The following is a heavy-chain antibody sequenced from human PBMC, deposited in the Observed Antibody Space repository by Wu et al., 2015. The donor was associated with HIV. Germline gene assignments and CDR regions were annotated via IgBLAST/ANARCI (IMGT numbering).Heavy chain of an antibody. CDR3: ASPRSPGFSSAWPTYFDY. D-gene: IGHD6-19*01. V-gene: IGHV1-69*05. J-gene: IGHJ4*02. CDR2: IIPLFGTT. CDR1: GNTFNA. Sequence: QVQLVQSGAEVKQPGSSMKISCKASGNTFNAINWVRQAPGQGLEWMGGIIPLFGTTDYAQIFQGRVTITTDESTSTAHMRLTSLRSEDTAVYYCASPRSPGFSSAWPTYFDYWGQGTLVTVSS.